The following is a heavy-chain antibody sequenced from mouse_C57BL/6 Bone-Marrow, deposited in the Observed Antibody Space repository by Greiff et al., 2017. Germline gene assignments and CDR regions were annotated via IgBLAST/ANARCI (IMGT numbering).Heavy chain of an antibody. CDR1: GFNIKDDY. Sequence: EVQLQQSGAELVRPGASVKLSCTASGFNIKDDYMHWVKQRPEQGLEWIGWIDPENGDTEYASKFQGKATITADTSSNTADLQLSSLTSEDTAVDYCTVRTTVVPYAMDYWCQGTSVTVSS. J-gene: IGHJ4*01. CDR2: IDPENGDT. D-gene: IGHD1-1*01. V-gene: IGHV14-4*01. CDR3: TVRTTVVPYAMDY.